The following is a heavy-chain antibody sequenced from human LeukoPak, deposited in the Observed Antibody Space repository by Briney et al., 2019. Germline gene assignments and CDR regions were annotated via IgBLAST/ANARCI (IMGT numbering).Heavy chain of an antibody. Sequence: SETLSLTCTVYGGSISSSSYYWGWIRQPPGKGLEWIGSIYYSGSTYYNPSLKSRVTISVDTSKNQFSLKLSSVTAADTAVYYCARQRRYCSGGSCLPPNWFDPWGQGTLVTVSS. V-gene: IGHV4-39*01. CDR3: ARQRRYCSGGSCLPPNWFDP. J-gene: IGHJ5*02. D-gene: IGHD2-15*01. CDR1: GGSISSSSYY. CDR2: IYYSGST.